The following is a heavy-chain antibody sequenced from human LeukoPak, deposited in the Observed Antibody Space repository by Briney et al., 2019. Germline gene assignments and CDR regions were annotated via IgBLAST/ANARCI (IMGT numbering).Heavy chain of an antibody. J-gene: IGHJ4*02. V-gene: IGHV3-30-3*01. CDR1: GFTFSSYA. D-gene: IGHD6-19*01. CDR2: ISYDGSNK. CDR3: AREGSGWYGWGVFDY. Sequence: GGSLRLSCAASGFTFSSYAMHWVRQAPGKGLEWVAVISYDGSNKYYADSVKGRFTISRDNAKNSLYLQMNSLRAEDTAVYYCAREGSGWYGWGVFDYWGQGTLVTVSS.